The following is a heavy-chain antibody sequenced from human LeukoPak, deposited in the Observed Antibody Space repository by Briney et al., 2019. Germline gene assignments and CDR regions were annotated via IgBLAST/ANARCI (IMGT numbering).Heavy chain of an antibody. CDR2: INHSGST. CDR3: ARHGDSSSWYGFDY. D-gene: IGHD6-13*01. Sequence: PSETLSLTCAVYGGSFSGYYWSWIRRPPGKGLEWIGEINHSGSTNYNPSLKSRVTISVDTSKNQFSLKLSSVTAADTAVYYCARHGDSSSWYGFDYWGQGTLVTVSS. J-gene: IGHJ4*02. V-gene: IGHV4-34*01. CDR1: GGSFSGYY.